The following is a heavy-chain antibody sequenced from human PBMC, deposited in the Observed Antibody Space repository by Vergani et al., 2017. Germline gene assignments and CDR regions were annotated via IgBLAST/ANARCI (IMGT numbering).Heavy chain of an antibody. Sequence: EVQLVESGGVVVQPGGSLRLSCAASGFTFDDYTMHWVRQAPGKGLEWVSLISLDGGSTYYADSVKGRFTISRDNSKNSLYLQMNILRTEDTALYYCAKEISGWPEYYYYDFGMDVWGQGTTVTVSS. CDR1: GFTFDDYT. D-gene: IGHD6-19*01. V-gene: IGHV3-43*01. J-gene: IGHJ6*02. CDR3: AKEISGWPEYYYYDFGMDV. CDR2: ISLDGGST.